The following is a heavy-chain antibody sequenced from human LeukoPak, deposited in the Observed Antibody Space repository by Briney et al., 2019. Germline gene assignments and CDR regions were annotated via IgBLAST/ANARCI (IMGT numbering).Heavy chain of an antibody. CDR1: GFTFSSYW. V-gene: IGHV3-7*01. Sequence: GGSLRLSCVASGFTFSSYWMSWVRQAPGKGLEWVANIKQDGSEKYYVDSVKGRFTISRDNAKNSLYLQMNSLRAEDTAVYYCARAIEVATRLHPFDYWGQGTLVTGSS. CDR2: IKQDGSEK. D-gene: IGHD4-23*01. J-gene: IGHJ4*02. CDR3: ARAIEVATRLHPFDY.